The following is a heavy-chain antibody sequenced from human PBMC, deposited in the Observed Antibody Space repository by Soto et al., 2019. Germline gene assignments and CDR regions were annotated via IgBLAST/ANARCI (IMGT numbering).Heavy chain of an antibody. J-gene: IGHJ4*02. CDR3: ARLTGIAAAPLDY. Sequence: QLQLQESGPGLVKPSETLSLTCTVSGGSSSSSSYYWGWIRQPPGKGLEWIGSIYYSGSNYYHPPLKSRVTISVDTSKNQFPLTLSSETAADTAVYYCARLTGIAAAPLDYWGQATLVTVSS. CDR1: GGSSSSSSYY. D-gene: IGHD6-13*01. V-gene: IGHV4-39*01. CDR2: IYYSGSN.